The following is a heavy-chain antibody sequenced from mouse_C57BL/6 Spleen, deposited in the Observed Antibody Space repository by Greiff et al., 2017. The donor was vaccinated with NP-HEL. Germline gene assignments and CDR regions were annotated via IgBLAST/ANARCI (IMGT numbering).Heavy chain of an antibody. Sequence: QVQLQQPGAELVSPGTSVKLSCKASGYTFTSYWMHWVKQRPGQGLEWIGVIDPSDSYTNYNQKFKGKATLTVDTSSSTAYMQLSSLTSEDSAVYYCARGSTMTCDYWGQGTTLTVSS. D-gene: IGHD2-4*01. CDR2: IDPSDSYT. J-gene: IGHJ2*01. CDR3: ARGSTMTCDY. CDR1: GYTFTSYW. V-gene: IGHV1-59*01.